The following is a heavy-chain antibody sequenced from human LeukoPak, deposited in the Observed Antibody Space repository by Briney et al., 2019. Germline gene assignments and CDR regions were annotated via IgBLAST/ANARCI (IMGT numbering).Heavy chain of an antibody. CDR1: GGSINDYY. V-gene: IGHV4-59*12. D-gene: IGHD2-2*01. J-gene: IGHJ4*02. Sequence: KSSETLSLTCTVSGGSINDYYWSWIRQPPGEGLEWIGNIYYSGTTSYNPSLESRVTISVDTSKNQISLKLSSVTAADTAVYYCASNIVVVPAPFDYWGQGTLVTVSS. CDR2: IYYSGTT. CDR3: ASNIVVVPAPFDY.